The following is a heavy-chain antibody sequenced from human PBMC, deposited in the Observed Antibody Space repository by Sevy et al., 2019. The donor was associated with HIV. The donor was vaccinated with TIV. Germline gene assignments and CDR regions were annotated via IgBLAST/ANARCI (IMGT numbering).Heavy chain of an antibody. CDR3: AKNTAAVGTGGFDY. J-gene: IGHJ4*02. Sequence: GGSLRLSCAASGFTFSYYGMHWVRQAPGKGLEWVTFISYDAINKYYADSVKGRFTISRDNSKITLYLQMNSLRPEDTALYYCAKNTAAVGTGGFDYWGQGTLVTVSS. V-gene: IGHV3-30*02. CDR1: GFTFSYYG. CDR2: ISYDAINK. D-gene: IGHD6-13*01.